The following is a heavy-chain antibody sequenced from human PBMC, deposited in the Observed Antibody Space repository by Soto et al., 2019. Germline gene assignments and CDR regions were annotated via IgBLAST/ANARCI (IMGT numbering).Heavy chain of an antibody. CDR2: IRSYNNST. CDR3: ARHGNGDDY. J-gene: IGHJ4*02. V-gene: IGHV1-18*01. Sequence: QVQLVQSGAEVKKPGASVKVSCKASGYTFTSYGVNWVRQAPGQGLEWMGWIRSYNNSTNYAQKLQGRGTMTTDTSTNTACMELRSLRSDDTSVYYCARHGNGDDYWGQGTLVTVSS. D-gene: IGHD2-8*01. CDR1: GYTFTSYG.